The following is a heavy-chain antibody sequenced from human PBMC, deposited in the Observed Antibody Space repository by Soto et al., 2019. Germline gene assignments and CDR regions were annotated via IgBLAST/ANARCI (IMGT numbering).Heavy chain of an antibody. CDR3: AKDRQPSSYNGLDV. CDR1: GFTFSEYA. Sequence: EVQLLESGGDLVQPGGSLRLSCAASGFTFSEYAMSWVRQAPGKGLEWVSAVSWSGDITEYADSVKGRFTISRDNSKHTVYRQMDSLRADDSAGYYCAKDRQPSSYNGLDVWGPGTAVTVSS. CDR2: VSWSGDIT. D-gene: IGHD1-1*01. J-gene: IGHJ6*02. V-gene: IGHV3-23*01.